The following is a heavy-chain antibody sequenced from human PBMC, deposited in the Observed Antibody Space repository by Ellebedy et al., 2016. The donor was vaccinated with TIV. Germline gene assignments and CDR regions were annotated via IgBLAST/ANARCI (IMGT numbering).Heavy chain of an antibody. Sequence: PGGSLRLSCAASGFTFSNYWMSWVRQAQGKGLEWVGNIKPDGSEKYDVDSVKGRFTMSRDNAKNSLYLQMDSLRAEDKAVYYCARDRGNGYNYRSPFDHWGQGSLVTVSS. J-gene: IGHJ4*02. CDR1: GFTFSNYW. D-gene: IGHD5-24*01. CDR3: ARDRGNGYNYRSPFDH. V-gene: IGHV3-7*01. CDR2: IKPDGSEK.